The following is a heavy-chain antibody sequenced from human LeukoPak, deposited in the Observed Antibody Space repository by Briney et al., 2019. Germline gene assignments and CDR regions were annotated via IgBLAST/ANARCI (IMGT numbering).Heavy chain of an antibody. CDR3: ARQPGGTAAFDI. CDR2: ISYTGGET. CDR1: GGSINSYY. D-gene: IGHD1-14*01. V-gene: IGHV4-59*08. J-gene: IGHJ3*02. Sequence: PSETLSLTCTVSGGSINSYYWSWLRQPPGKGLEWIGYISYTGGETNYSPSLKSRLTISVDSSKNQFSLMLTSVTAADTAVYYCARQPGGTAAFDIWAQGTMVTVSS.